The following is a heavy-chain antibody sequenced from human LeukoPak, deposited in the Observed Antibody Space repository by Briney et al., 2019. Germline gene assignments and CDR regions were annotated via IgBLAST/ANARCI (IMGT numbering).Heavy chain of an antibody. Sequence: GGSLRLSCAASGFTFSSYAMNWVRQAPGKGLEWVSTISGTGGTTYYADSVKGRFTISSDNSKNTLYLQMSSLRAEGPAVYFCAKELYGDYRVDYWGQGTLVTVS. CDR1: GFTFSSYA. D-gene: IGHD4-11*01. CDR2: ISGTGGTT. V-gene: IGHV3-23*01. J-gene: IGHJ4*02. CDR3: AKELYGDYRVDY.